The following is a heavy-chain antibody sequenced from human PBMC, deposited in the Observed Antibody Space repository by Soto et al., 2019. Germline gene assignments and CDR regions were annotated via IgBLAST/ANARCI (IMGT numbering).Heavy chain of an antibody. J-gene: IGHJ4*02. CDR1: GGSISSGAYY. Sequence: SETLSLTCTVSGGSISSGAYYWIGIRQPPGKGLEWIGNIDYSGTAYFSPSLATRVTFHVDTSKNQFSLTLYSVTAADTAVYYCARITGRHLDYWGQGILVTVS. D-gene: IGHD1-20*01. CDR2: IDYSGTA. V-gene: IGHV4-39*01. CDR3: ARITGRHLDY.